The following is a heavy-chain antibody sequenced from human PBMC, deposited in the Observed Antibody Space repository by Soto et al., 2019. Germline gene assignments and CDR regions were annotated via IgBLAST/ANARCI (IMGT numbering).Heavy chain of an antibody. Sequence: HVTLKESGPVLVKPTETLTLTCTVSGFSLASGKVGVTWIRQPPGKALEWLAHIFSNVEKSYRTSLKDRLTIYEDNSKSQVVLTMTNVDPVDTATYYCAQILFGRSVAGGYFYMDVWGKGTTVTVSS. CDR1: GFSLASGKVG. D-gene: IGHD6-19*01. CDR2: IFSNVEK. V-gene: IGHV2-26*01. CDR3: AQILFGRSVAGGYFYMDV. J-gene: IGHJ6*03.